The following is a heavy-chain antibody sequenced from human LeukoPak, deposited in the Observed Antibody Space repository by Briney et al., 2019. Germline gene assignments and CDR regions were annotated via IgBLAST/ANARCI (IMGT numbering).Heavy chain of an antibody. D-gene: IGHD5-12*01. Sequence: SETLSLTCTVSGGSINGYYWGWVRQPPGKGLEWIATISYSGRTYYNPSLTSQVTISIDTSKNQFSLKLTSVTAADTAVYYCAREMAVGYGVDWGQGTLVTVSS. V-gene: IGHV4-39*07. CDR3: AREMAVGYGVD. J-gene: IGHJ4*02. CDR1: GGSINGYY. CDR2: ISYSGRT.